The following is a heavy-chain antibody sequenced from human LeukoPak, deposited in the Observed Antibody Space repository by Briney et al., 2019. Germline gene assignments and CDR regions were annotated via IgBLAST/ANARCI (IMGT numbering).Heavy chain of an antibody. CDR2: IIPIFGTA. D-gene: IGHD6-19*01. Sequence: ASVKVSCKASGGTFSSYAISWVRQALGQGLEWMGGIIPIFGTANYAQKFQGRVTITADESTSTAYMELSSLRAEDTALYYCAKDRGWYLKEDFDYWGQGTLVTVSS. CDR3: AKDRGWYLKEDFDY. CDR1: GGTFSSYA. J-gene: IGHJ4*02. V-gene: IGHV1-69*13.